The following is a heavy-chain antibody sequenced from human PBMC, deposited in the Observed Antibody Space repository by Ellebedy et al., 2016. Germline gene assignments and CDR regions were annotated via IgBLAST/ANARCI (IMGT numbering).Heavy chain of an antibody. CDR3: ARDNSGIAAPDAFDI. D-gene: IGHD6-25*01. CDR1: GGSISSSSYY. J-gene: IGHJ3*02. V-gene: IGHV4-39*07. Sequence: SETLSLTXPVSGGSISSSSYYWGWIRQPPGKGLEWIGSIYYSGSTYYNPSLKSRVTISVDTSKNQFSLKLSSVTAADTAVYYCARDNSGIAAPDAFDIWGQGTMVTVSS. CDR2: IYYSGST.